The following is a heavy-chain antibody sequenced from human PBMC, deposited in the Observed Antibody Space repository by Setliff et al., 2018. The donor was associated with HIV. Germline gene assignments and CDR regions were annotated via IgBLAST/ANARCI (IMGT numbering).Heavy chain of an antibody. V-gene: IGHV4-4*07. J-gene: IGHJ3*01. D-gene: IGHD3-10*01. CDR2: VHSTGTT. CDR1: GGSFSTYY. CDR3: ARARITMIGGRLEPYAFDR. Sequence: SETLSLTCTVSGGSFSTYYWSWIRQPAGEGPEYIGRVHSTGTTIYNLSLKSRVTMSVDASKNQLSLKLRSVTAADTAVYYCARARITMIGGRLEPYAFDRWGQGTKVTVSS.